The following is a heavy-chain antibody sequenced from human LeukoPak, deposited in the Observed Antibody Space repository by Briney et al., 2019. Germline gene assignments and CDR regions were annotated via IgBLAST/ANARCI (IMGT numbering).Heavy chain of an antibody. Sequence: ASVKVSCKASGYTFTSYGISWVRQAPGQGLEWMGWISAYNGNTNYAQKLQGRVTVTTDTSTSTAYMELRCLRSDDTAVYYCARETSSGWFDYWGQGTLVTVSS. J-gene: IGHJ4*02. CDR1: GYTFTSYG. CDR2: ISAYNGNT. CDR3: ARETSSGWFDY. V-gene: IGHV1-18*01. D-gene: IGHD6-25*01.